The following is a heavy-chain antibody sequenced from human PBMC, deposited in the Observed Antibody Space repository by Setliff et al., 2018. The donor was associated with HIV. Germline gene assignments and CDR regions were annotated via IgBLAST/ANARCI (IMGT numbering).Heavy chain of an antibody. Sequence: PSETLSLTCAVSGVSITSTNWWNWVRQSPGKGLEWIGEMYHSGTTNYNPSLTSRVTISVDKSKNQFSLNLTSVTAADTAVYYCAKGRPRIQVWEGFDYWGQGILVTVS. V-gene: IGHV4-4*02. CDR1: GVSITSTNW. J-gene: IGHJ4*02. D-gene: IGHD5-18*01. CDR3: AKGRPRIQVWEGFDY. CDR2: MYHSGTT.